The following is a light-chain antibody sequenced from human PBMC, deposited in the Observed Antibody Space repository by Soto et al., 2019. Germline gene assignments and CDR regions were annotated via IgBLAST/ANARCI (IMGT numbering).Light chain of an antibody. CDR1: QSFSSSY. J-gene: IGKJ5*01. CDR2: GAS. Sequence: EIVLTQSPGTLSLSPGERATLSCRASQSFSSSYLAWYQQKPGQAPRLLIYGASSRATGIPDRFSGSGSGTYFTLTISRLETEDFAVYYCQQYGTSITFGQGTRLEI. CDR3: QQYGTSIT. V-gene: IGKV3-20*01.